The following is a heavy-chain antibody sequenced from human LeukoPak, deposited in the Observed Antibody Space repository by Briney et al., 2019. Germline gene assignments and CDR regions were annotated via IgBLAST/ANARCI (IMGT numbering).Heavy chain of an antibody. CDR2: ISAYNGST. Sequence: ASVKVSCKASGYTFTSYGISWVRQAPGQGLEWMGWISAYNGSTNYAQKLQGRVTMTTDTSTSTAYMELRSLRSDDTAVYYCARDGYGGKLRNYYGMDVWGQGTTVTVSS. V-gene: IGHV1-18*01. D-gene: IGHD4-23*01. J-gene: IGHJ6*02. CDR1: GYTFTSYG. CDR3: ARDGYGGKLRNYYGMDV.